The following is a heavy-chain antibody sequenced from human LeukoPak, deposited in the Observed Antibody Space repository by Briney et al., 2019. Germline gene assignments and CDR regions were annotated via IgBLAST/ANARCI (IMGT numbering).Heavy chain of an antibody. CDR1: GFIFSSYA. V-gene: IGHV3-23*01. CDR3: AKRGPAGAGKSPDYFEY. D-gene: IGHD6-19*01. J-gene: IGHJ4*02. CDR2: ITGSGDST. Sequence: PGGSLRLSCAASGFIFSSYAMSWVRQAPGKGLEWVSAITGSGDSTYYADSVKGRFTISRDNSKNTLYLQMNSLRAEDTAVYYCAKRGPAGAGKSPDYFEYWGQGTLVTVSS.